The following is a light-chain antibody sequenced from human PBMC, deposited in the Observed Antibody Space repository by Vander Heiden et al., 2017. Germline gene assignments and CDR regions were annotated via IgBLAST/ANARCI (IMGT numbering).Light chain of an antibody. CDR1: QSVSSSY. J-gene: IGKJ2*01. CDR3: QQYGSSPYT. V-gene: IGKV3-20*01. CDR2: GAS. Sequence: VVTQTPGTLDLRPGERATLACRASQSVSSSYLAWYQQKPGQAPRLLIYGASSRATGIPDRFSGSGSGTDFTLTISRLEPEDFAVYYCQQYGSSPYTFGQGTKLEIK.